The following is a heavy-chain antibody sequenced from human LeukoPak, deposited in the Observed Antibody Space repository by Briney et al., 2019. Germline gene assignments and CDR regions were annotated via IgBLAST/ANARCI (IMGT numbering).Heavy chain of an antibody. CDR2: IKSKTDGGTT. Sequence: GGSLRLSCAASGFTVSSNHMNWVRQAPGKGLEWVGRIKSKTDGGTTDYAAPVKGRFTISRDDSKNTLYLQMNSLKTEDTAVYYCTTAPAPLLLWFGELLGPADYWGQGTLVTVSS. V-gene: IGHV3-15*01. CDR1: GFTVSSNH. J-gene: IGHJ4*02. D-gene: IGHD3-10*01. CDR3: TTAPAPLLLWFGELLGPADY.